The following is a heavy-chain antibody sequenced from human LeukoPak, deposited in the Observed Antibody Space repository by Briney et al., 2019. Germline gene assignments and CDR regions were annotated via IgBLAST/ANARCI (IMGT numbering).Heavy chain of an antibody. CDR1: GFTFSDYY. V-gene: IGHV3-11*01. CDR2: ISSSGSTI. D-gene: IGHD2-15*01. CDR3: ARCVVVAQGHYFDS. Sequence: GGSLRLSCAASGFTFSDYYMSWIRQAPGKGLEWVSYISSSGSTIYYADSVKGRFTISRDNAKNSLYLQMNSLRAEDTAVYYCARCVVVAQGHYFDSWGQGSLVTVSS. J-gene: IGHJ4*02.